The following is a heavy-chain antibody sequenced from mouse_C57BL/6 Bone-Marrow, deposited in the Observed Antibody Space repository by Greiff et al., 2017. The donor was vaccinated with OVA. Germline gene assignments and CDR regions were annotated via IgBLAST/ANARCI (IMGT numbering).Heavy chain of an antibody. D-gene: IGHD1-1*01. V-gene: IGHV14-4*01. CDR2: IDPENGDT. CDR3: TTTPLLIRFFYY. CDR1: GFNINDDY. J-gene: IGHJ2*01. Sequence: VQLQQSGAELVRPGASVKLSCTASGFNINDDYMHWVKQRPEQGLEWIGWIDPENGDTEYASKFQGKATITADTSSNTAYLQLSSLTAEDTAVYYWTTTPLLIRFFYYWGQGTTLTAST.